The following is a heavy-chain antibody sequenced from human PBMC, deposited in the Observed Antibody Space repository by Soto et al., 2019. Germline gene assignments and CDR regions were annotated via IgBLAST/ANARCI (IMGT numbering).Heavy chain of an antibody. CDR2: IWYDGSNK. CDR3: ARGELVGIVGAKDFDY. CDR1: GFTFSSYG. D-gene: IGHD1-26*01. V-gene: IGHV3-33*01. Sequence: QVQLVESGGGVVQPGRSLRLSCAASGFTFSSYGMHWVRQAPGKGLEWVAVIWYDGSNKYYADSVKGRFTISRDNSKNALDLQMNSLRAEDTAVYYCARGELVGIVGAKDFDYWGQGTLVTVSS. J-gene: IGHJ4*02.